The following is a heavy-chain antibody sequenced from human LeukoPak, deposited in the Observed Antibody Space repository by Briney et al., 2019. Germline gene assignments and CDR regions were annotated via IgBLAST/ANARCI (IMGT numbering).Heavy chain of an antibody. V-gene: IGHV1-46*01. J-gene: IGHJ4*02. CDR2: INPSGGST. CDR3: ARGPVPADSGWYLHFDY. D-gene: IGHD6-19*01. CDR1: GYTFTSYY. Sequence: GASVKVSCKASGYTFTSYYMHWVRQAPGQGPEWMGIINPSGGSTSYAQKFQGRVTTTRDTSTSTVYMELSSLRSEDTAVYYCARGPVPADSGWYLHFDYWGQGTLVTVSS.